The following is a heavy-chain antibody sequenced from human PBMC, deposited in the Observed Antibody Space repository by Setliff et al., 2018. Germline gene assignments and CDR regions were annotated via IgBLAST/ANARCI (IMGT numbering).Heavy chain of an antibody. D-gene: IGHD1-7*01. CDR1: GGSISVASIRSYY. CDR3: ARGGNYRDFDY. V-gene: IGHV4-59*01. Sequence: SETLSLTCTVSGGSISVASIRSYYWSWIRQPPGKGLEFIGYVYYSGTTNYDPSLKSRVTISVDTSKNQFSLKLSSVTAADTAIYYCARGGNYRDFDYWGQGTLVTVSS. CDR2: VYYSGTT. J-gene: IGHJ4*02.